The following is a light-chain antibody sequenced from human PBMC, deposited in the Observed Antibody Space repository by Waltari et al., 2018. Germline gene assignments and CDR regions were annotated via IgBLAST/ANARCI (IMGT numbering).Light chain of an antibody. CDR1: NSDVGLYDR. CDR3: CSYTPGNNVI. CDR2: KVI. Sequence: QSALTQPPSVSVSPGQSVTISCTGTNSDVGLYDRVSWYQQFPGTAPKLRIYKVINRPSGVPERFSGSKSGTTASLTISGLQPKDDADYYCCSYTPGNNVIFGGGTKVTVL. V-gene: IGLV2-18*02. J-gene: IGLJ2*01.